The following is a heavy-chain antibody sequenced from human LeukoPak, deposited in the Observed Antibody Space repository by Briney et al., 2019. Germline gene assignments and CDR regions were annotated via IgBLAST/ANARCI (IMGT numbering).Heavy chain of an antibody. V-gene: IGHV4-39*07. CDR1: GGSIGGSAYY. CDR2: ISHSGST. Sequence: KPSETLSLTCTVSGGSIGGSAYYWAWIRQPPGKGLEWMGSISHSGSTYDNPSLKSRVTISVDTSKNQFSLKLKSVTAADTAVYYCARAENYCFDSDGGDYFDYWGQGTLLTVSS. J-gene: IGHJ4*02. CDR3: ARAENYCFDSDGGDYFDY. D-gene: IGHD2-21*01.